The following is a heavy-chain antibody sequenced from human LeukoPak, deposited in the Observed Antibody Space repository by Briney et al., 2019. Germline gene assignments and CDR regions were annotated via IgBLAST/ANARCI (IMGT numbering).Heavy chain of an antibody. J-gene: IGHJ3*02. CDR3: ARDYYVWGSYRYTGAFDI. D-gene: IGHD3-16*02. CDR2: ISSSGSTI. Sequence: GGSLRLSCAASGFTFSSYEMNWVRQAPGKGLEWVSYISSSGSTIYYADSVKGRFTISRDNAKNSLYLQMNSLRAEDTAVYYCARDYYVWGSYRYTGAFDIWGQGTMVTVSS. CDR1: GFTFSSYE. V-gene: IGHV3-48*03.